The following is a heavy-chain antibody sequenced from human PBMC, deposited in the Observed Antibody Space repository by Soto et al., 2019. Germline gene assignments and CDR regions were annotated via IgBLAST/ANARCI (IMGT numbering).Heavy chain of an antibody. V-gene: IGHV1-69*01. CDR3: ARGGRGYSSAPRYYFDY. CDR1: GGSFSSNP. Sequence: QVQLVQSGSEVKKPGSSVKVSCKASGGSFSSNPISWVRQAPGQGLEWMAGIIPIFATVHYAQKFQGRVTITADESTSTAYMELTSLRSEDTAVYFCARGGRGYSSAPRYYFDYWGQATLVTVSS. J-gene: IGHJ4*02. D-gene: IGHD5-18*01. CDR2: IIPIFATV.